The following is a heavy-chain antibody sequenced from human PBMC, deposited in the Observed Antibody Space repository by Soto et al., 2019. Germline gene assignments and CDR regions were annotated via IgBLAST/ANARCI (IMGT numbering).Heavy chain of an antibody. CDR3: ARSMRYSSGPYYFDC. J-gene: IGHJ4*02. CDR2: IYYSGST. D-gene: IGHD6-19*01. Sequence: SETLSLTCTVSGGSISSYYWSWIRQPPGKGLEWIGYIYYSGSTNYNPSLKSRVTISVDTSKNQFSLKLSSVTAADTAVYYCARSMRYSSGPYYFDCWGQGTLVTVSS. V-gene: IGHV4-59*01. CDR1: GGSISSYY.